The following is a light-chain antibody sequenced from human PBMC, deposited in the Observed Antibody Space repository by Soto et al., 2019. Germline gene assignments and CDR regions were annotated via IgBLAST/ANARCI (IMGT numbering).Light chain of an antibody. CDR3: QQYGSSPLT. CDR1: QSVSSTY. V-gene: IGKV3-20*01. CDR2: AAS. J-gene: IGKJ1*01. Sequence: EIVLTQSPGTLSLSPVERVTLSCRAGQSVSSTYLNWYQQKPDQAPRLLIYAASSRATGIPDRFSGSGSGTDFTLTISRLEPEDFAVYYCQQYGSSPLTCGQGTKVDIK.